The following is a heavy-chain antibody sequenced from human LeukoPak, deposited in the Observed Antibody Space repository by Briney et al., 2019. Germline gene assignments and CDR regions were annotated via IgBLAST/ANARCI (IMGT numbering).Heavy chain of an antibody. Sequence: PSETLSLTCAVYGGSFSGYYWSWIRQPPGKGLEWIGEINHSGSTNYNPSLKSRVTISVDTSKNQFSLKLSSVTAADTAVYYCAGIEYSSSGYGMDVWGQGTTVTVSS. CDR2: INHSGST. CDR3: AGIEYSSSGYGMDV. J-gene: IGHJ6*02. CDR1: GGSFSGYY. V-gene: IGHV4-34*01. D-gene: IGHD6-6*01.